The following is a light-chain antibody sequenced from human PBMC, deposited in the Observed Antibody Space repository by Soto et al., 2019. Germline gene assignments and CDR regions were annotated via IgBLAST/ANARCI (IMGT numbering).Light chain of an antibody. CDR1: QTISSW. CDR3: QQSYSTPS. V-gene: IGKV1-39*01. Sequence: IKIDHARSSMTEKVGDRVTITCRASQTISSWLAWYQQKPGKAPKLLIYAASSLQSGVPSRFSGSGSGTDFTLTISSLQPEDFATYYCQQSYSTPSFGPVTKVDT. CDR2: AAS. J-gene: IGKJ3*01.